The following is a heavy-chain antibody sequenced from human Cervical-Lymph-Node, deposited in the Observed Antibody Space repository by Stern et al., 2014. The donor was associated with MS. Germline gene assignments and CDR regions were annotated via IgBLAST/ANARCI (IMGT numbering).Heavy chain of an antibody. Sequence: VQLVESGAEVKKPGASVKVSCKASGYTFTDYYMHWVRQAPGQGLEWMGRINPISGATMYAPKFQGRFTITRDTSINTAYMELSTLGSDDTAVYYCARVASPSVVVAATGRYWFDPWGQGTLVTVSS. CDR1: GYTFTDYY. CDR3: ARVASPSVVVAATGRYWFDP. CDR2: INPISGAT. D-gene: IGHD2-15*01. V-gene: IGHV1-2*06. J-gene: IGHJ5*02.